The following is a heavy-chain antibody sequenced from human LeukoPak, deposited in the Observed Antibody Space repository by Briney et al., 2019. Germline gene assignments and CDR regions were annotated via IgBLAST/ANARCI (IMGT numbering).Heavy chain of an antibody. J-gene: IGHJ4*02. CDR2: INPKSGGT. D-gene: IGHD3-10*01. V-gene: IGHV1-2*02. CDR3: ARVIGFGELSLGH. CDR1: GYSFADYY. Sequence: ASVKVSCKASGYSFADYYMHWVRQAPGQGLEWMGWINPKSGGTNYAQKFQGRVTMTRDTSISTAYMELSRLRSDDTAVYFCARVIGFGELSLGHWGQGTLVTVSS.